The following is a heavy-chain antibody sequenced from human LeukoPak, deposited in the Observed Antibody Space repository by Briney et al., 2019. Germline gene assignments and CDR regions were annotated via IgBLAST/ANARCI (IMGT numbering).Heavy chain of an antibody. J-gene: IGHJ4*02. CDR2: INPNSGGT. V-gene: IGHV1-2*02. CDR3: ARAVAGTYRFDY. CDR1: GYTFTGYY. D-gene: IGHD6-19*01. Sequence: ASVKVSCKASGYTFTGYYMHWVRQAPGQGLEWMGWINPNSGGTNYAQKFQGRVTMTRDTSISTAYMELSRLRPDDTAVYYCARAVAGTYRFDYWGQGTLVTVSS.